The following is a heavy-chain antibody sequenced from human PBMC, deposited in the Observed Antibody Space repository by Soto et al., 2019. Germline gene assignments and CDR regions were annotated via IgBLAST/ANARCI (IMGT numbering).Heavy chain of an antibody. CDR2: IVPFFKGT. D-gene: IGHD3-22*01. V-gene: IGHV1-69*19. J-gene: IGHJ6*02. Sequence: QVQLVQSGPEVKLPESSVRVSCKASGGTLSSHAFSWVRQAPGQGLEWMGVIVPFFKGTNYAREFQGRLTITADDCTSTVYVDLYSLSSEDTDVYYCGTDATVNYYDGIYPYDAMDVGGQGTTVTVSS. CDR1: GGTLSSHA. CDR3: GTDATVNYYDGIYPYDAMDV.